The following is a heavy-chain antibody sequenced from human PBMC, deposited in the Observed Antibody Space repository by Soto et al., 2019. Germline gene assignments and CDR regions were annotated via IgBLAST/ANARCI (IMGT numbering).Heavy chain of an antibody. CDR2: ISDGGDLT. CDR1: GFAFTGHP. V-gene: IGHV3-23*01. CDR3: ARRVIGSSRAFDI. D-gene: IGHD3-10*01. J-gene: IGHJ3*02. Sequence: GGSLRLSCAASGFAFTGHPMSWVRQAPEKGLEWVAGISDGGDLTYNADSVKGRFTISRDNSRNTLYLQMNSLRAEDTAVYYCARRVIGSSRAFDIWGQGTMVTVTS.